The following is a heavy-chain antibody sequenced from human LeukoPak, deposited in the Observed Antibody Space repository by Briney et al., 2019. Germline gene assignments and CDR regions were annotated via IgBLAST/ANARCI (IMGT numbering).Heavy chain of an antibody. Sequence: GGSLRLSCAASGFTFSNYWMTWVRQAPGKGLEWVANIKQDGSETYYVDSVKGRFTISRANAKNSLYLQMNSLRGEDTAVYYCATSRGNDYWGQGTLVTVSS. CDR3: ATSRGNDY. J-gene: IGHJ4*02. V-gene: IGHV3-7*02. D-gene: IGHD5-24*01. CDR1: GFTFSNYW. CDR2: IKQDGSET.